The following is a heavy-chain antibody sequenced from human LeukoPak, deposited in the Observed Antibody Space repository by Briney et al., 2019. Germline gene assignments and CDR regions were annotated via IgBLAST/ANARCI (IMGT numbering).Heavy chain of an antibody. J-gene: IGHJ4*02. CDR3: ARDRSGSGCNY. Sequence: GGSLRLSCAASGFTFSSYSMNWVRQAPGKGLEWVSSISSSSSYIYYADSVKGRFTISRDNAKNSLYLQMNSLRAEDTAVYYCARDRSGSGCNYWGQGTLVTVSS. V-gene: IGHV3-21*01. D-gene: IGHD6-19*01. CDR1: GFTFSSYS. CDR2: ISSSSSYI.